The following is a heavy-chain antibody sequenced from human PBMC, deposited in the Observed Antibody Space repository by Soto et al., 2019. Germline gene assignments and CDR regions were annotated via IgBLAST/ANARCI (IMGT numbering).Heavy chain of an antibody. CDR1: GFTFSSYG. Sequence: GGSLRLSCVGSGFTFSSYGIHWVRQAPGKGLEWVAVISSDGNTKYYADSVKGRFTISTDNSKNTLYLQMDSLRPEDTAVYYCAKEVAVAGDFDYWGHGTLVTVSS. V-gene: IGHV3-30*18. CDR3: AKEVAVAGDFDY. D-gene: IGHD6-19*01. J-gene: IGHJ4*01. CDR2: ISSDGNTK.